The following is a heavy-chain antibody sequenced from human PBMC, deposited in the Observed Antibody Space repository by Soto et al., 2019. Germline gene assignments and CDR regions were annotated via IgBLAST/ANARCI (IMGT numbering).Heavy chain of an antibody. Sequence: GESLKISCKGSGYSCTSYWISWVRQMPEKGLEWMGRIDPSDSYTNYSPSSQGHVTISADKSISTAYLQWSSLKASDTAMYYCARLSSFAVARLYYYAMDARGQTATVTVSS. D-gene: IGHD6-19*01. CDR1: GYSCTSYW. CDR2: IDPSDSYT. V-gene: IGHV5-10-1*01. J-gene: IGHJ6*02. CDR3: ARLSSFAVARLYYYAMDA.